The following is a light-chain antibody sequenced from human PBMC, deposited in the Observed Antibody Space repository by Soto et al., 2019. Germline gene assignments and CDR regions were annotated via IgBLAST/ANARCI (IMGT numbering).Light chain of an antibody. CDR2: EVS. CDR3: SSYTTSSALLV. Sequence: QSVLTQPASVSGSPGQSITISCTGTSSDIAGFYYVSWYQQHAGRAPKLIISEVSNRPSGVSDRFSGSKSGTTASLTISGLQAEDAADYFCSSYTTSSALLVFGTGTKVTVL. V-gene: IGLV2-14*01. J-gene: IGLJ1*01. CDR1: SSDIAGFYY.